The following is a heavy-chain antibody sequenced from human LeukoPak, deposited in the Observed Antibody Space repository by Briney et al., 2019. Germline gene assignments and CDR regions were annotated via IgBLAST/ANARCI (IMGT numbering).Heavy chain of an antibody. CDR1: GFTFSSYA. V-gene: IGHV3-23*01. Sequence: PGGSLRLSCAASGFTFSSYAMSWVRQAPGKGLEWVSAISGSGGSTYYADSAKGRFTISRENSKNTLYLQMNSLRAQDTAVYYCAKDGTWIQLWLIPVGAFDIWGQGTMVTVSS. CDR2: ISGSGGST. D-gene: IGHD5-18*01. CDR3: AKDGTWIQLWLIPVGAFDI. J-gene: IGHJ3*02.